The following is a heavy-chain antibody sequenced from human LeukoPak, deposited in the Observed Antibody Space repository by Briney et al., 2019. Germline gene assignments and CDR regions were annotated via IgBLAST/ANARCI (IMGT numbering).Heavy chain of an antibody. CDR2: INWNGGST. CDR1: GFTVDDYG. Sequence: GGSLRLSCAASGFTVDDYGMSWVRQGPGKGLEWVSGINWNGGSTGYADSVKGRFTISRDNAKNSLYLQMNSLRAEDTAVYYCATPPGRCSSTSCYTLDYWGQGTLVTVSS. CDR3: ATPPGRCSSTSCYTLDY. D-gene: IGHD2-2*02. V-gene: IGHV3-20*04. J-gene: IGHJ4*02.